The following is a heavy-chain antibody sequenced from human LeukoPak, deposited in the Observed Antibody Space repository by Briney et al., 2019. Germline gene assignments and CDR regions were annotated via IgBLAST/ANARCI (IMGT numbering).Heavy chain of an antibody. CDR3: TRVGYIDEGIDY. CDR2: INQDGTEK. J-gene: IGHJ4*02. D-gene: IGHD5-24*01. CDR1: GFTFSSYW. V-gene: IGHV3-7*04. Sequence: GGSLRLSCAASGFTFSSYWMSWVRQAPGEGLEWVAKINQDGTEKAYVDSVRGRFTISRDNAKNSLFLQMNSLRAEDTAIYYCTRVGYIDEGIDYWGQGTLVTVSS.